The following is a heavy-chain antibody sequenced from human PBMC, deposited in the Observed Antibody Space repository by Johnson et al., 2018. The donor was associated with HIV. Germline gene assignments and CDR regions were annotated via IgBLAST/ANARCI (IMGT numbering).Heavy chain of an antibody. D-gene: IGHD6-13*01. Sequence: VQLVESGGGVVQPGRSLRLSCAASGSNFDDYGMSWVRQVPGKGLEWVSGINWNGGRTGYTDSVKGRFTISRDNSKNTLYLQMNSLRAEDTAVYYCTRAGQGAYSSSWYGTLGAFDIWGQGTMVTVSS. CDR3: TRAGQGAYSSSWYGTLGAFDI. CDR1: GSNFDDYG. CDR2: INWNGGRT. J-gene: IGHJ3*02. V-gene: IGHV3-20*04.